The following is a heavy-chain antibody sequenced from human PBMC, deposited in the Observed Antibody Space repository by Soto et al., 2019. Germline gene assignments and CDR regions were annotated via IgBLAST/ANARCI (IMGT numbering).Heavy chain of an antibody. V-gene: IGHV4-31*03. CDR3: ARRGGSSSRYYYYALDV. D-gene: IGHD6-6*01. J-gene: IGHJ6*02. CDR1: CGSMNNGGYY. CDR2: IYSNGDT. Sequence: SETLSLTCSVSCGSMNNGGYYWSWIRQLPGKGLEWIGYIYSNGDTYYNPSLKSRLTISVDTSKNQFSLNLTSVTAADTAVYYCARRGGSSSRYYYYALDVWGQGTTVTVSS.